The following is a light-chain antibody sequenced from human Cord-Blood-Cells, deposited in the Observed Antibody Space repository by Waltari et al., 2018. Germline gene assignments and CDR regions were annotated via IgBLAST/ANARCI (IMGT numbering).Light chain of an antibody. J-gene: IGKJ2*01. V-gene: IGKV1-33*01. CDR1: QDISNY. CDR2: DAS. Sequence: DIVTTQSPSSPSACVGERVTVTCQASQDISNYLIWYQQKPGKAPKLLIYDASNLETGVPSRFSGSGSGTDFTFTISSLQPEDIATYYCQQYDNLPYTFGQGTKLEIK. CDR3: QQYDNLPYT.